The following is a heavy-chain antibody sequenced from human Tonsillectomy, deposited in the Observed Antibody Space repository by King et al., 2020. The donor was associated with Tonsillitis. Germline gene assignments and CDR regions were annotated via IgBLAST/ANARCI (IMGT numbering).Heavy chain of an antibody. Sequence: QLVQSGAEVKKPGSSVKVYCKASGGTFSSYAISWVRQAPGQGLEWMGGLIPLFGTANYAQKFQGRITIIADESTRTAYMELSSLRSEDTAVYYCARDYYDSSGYWFDYWGQGSLVTVSS. CDR3: ARDYYDSSGYWFDY. V-gene: IGHV1-69*01. J-gene: IGHJ4*02. D-gene: IGHD3-22*01. CDR2: LIPLFGTA. CDR1: GGTFSSYA.